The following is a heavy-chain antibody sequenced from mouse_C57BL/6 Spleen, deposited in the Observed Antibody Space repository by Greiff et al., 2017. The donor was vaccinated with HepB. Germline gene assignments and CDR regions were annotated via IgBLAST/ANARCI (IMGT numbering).Heavy chain of an antibody. CDR1: GYTFTSYW. CDR3: AREGYDYSSSYEDY. Sequence: QVHVKQPGAELVRPGTSVKLSCKASGYTFTSYWMHWVKQRPGQGLEWIGVIDPSDSYTNYNQKFKGKATLTVDTSSSTAYMQLSSLTSEDSAVYYCAREGYDYSSSYEDYWGQGTTLTVSS. D-gene: IGHD1-1*01. V-gene: IGHV1-59*01. CDR2: IDPSDSYT. J-gene: IGHJ2*01.